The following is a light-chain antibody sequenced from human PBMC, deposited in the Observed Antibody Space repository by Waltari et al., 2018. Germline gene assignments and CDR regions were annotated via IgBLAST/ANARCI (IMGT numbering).Light chain of an antibody. V-gene: IGLV1-47*01. CDR3: AAWDDSLSGLV. J-gene: IGLJ3*02. CDR1: SSNIGSNY. Sequence: QSVLTQPPSASGTPGQKVTISCNGSSSNIGSNYVYWYQQFPGTAPKLLIFKNKQRPDGFPDGFSDSKSGTSASLAINVLRSEDEADYYCAAWDDSLSGLVLGGGTKVTVL. CDR2: KNK.